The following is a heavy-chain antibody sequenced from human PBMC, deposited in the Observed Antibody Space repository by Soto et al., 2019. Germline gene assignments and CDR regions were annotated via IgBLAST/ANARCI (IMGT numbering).Heavy chain of an antibody. CDR1: GYTFTSYG. V-gene: IGHV1-18*01. Sequence: ASVKVSCKASGYTFTSYGISWVRQAPGQGLEWMGWISAYNGNTNYAQKLQGRVTMTTDTSTSTAYMELRSLRSDDTAVYYCARDQPKPPYCSSTSCLMPFDYWGQGTLVTVSS. CDR3: ARDQPKPPYCSSTSCLMPFDY. J-gene: IGHJ4*02. CDR2: ISAYNGNT. D-gene: IGHD2-2*01.